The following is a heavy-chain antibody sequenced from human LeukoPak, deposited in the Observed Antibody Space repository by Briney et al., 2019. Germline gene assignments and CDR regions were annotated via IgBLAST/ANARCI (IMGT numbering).Heavy chain of an antibody. V-gene: IGHV4-31*03. CDR2: IYYSGST. J-gene: IGHJ4*02. CDR3: ARAKGDYYYDSSGYYPDY. Sequence: SETLSLTCTVSGGSISSGGYYWSWIRQHPGKGLEWIGYIYYSGSTYYNPSLKSRVTISVDTSKNQFSLKLSSVTAADTAVYYCARAKGDYYYDSSGYYPDYWGQGPLVTVSS. CDR1: GGSISSGGYY. D-gene: IGHD3-22*01.